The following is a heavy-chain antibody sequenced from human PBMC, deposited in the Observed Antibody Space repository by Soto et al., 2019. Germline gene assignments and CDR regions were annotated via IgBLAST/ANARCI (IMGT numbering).Heavy chain of an antibody. Sequence: EVQLVESGGGLVKPGGSLRLSCAASGFTFSSYSMNWVRQAPGKGLEWVSSISSSSSYIYYADSVKGRFTISRDNAKNSLYLKMNSLRAEDTAVYYCARDKTGTAGFDYWGQGTLVTVSS. V-gene: IGHV3-21*01. CDR2: ISSSSSYI. CDR1: GFTFSSYS. D-gene: IGHD1-1*01. CDR3: ARDKTGTAGFDY. J-gene: IGHJ4*02.